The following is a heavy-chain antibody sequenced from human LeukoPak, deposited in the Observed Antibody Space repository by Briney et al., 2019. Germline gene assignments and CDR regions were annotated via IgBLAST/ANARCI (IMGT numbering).Heavy chain of an antibody. CDR3: ARDVVGATRGTDY. V-gene: IGHV1-2*02. D-gene: IGHD1-26*01. CDR2: INPNSGGT. CDR1: GGTFSSYA. J-gene: IGHJ4*02. Sequence: ASVKVSCKASGGTFSSYAISWVRQAPGQGLEWMGWINPNSGGTNYAQKFQGRVTMTRDTSISTAYMELSRLRSDDTAVYYCARDVVGATRGTDYWGQGTLVTVSS.